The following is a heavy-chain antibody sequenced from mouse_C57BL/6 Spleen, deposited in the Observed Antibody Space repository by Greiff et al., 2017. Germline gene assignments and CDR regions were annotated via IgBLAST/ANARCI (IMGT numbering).Heavy chain of an antibody. D-gene: IGHD1-1*01. CDR1: GYSFTDYN. CDR2: INPNYGTT. Sequence: EVQLQQSGPELAKPGASVKISCKASGYSFTDYNMNWVKQSNGKRLEWIGVINPNYGTTSYNQKFKGKATLTVDQSSSTAYMQLNSLTSGDSAVYYCARGSISTVVGGAMDYWGQGTSVTVSS. CDR3: ARGSISTVVGGAMDY. V-gene: IGHV1-39*01. J-gene: IGHJ4*01.